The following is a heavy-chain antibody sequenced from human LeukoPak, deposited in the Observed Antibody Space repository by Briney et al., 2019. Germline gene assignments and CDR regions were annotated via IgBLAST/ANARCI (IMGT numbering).Heavy chain of an antibody. CDR2: ICPGDSDT. Sequence: GESLKISCKGSGYSFTSYWIGWVRQMPGKGLEWMGIICPGDSDTRYSPSFQGQVTISADKSISTAYLQWSSLKASDTAMYYCARRYCSGGSCYPPDNWFDPWGQGTLVTVSS. J-gene: IGHJ5*02. D-gene: IGHD2-15*01. V-gene: IGHV5-51*01. CDR1: GYSFTSYW. CDR3: ARRYCSGGSCYPPDNWFDP.